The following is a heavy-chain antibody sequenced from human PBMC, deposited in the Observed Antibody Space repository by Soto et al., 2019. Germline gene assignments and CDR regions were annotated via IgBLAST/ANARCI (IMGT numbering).Heavy chain of an antibody. J-gene: IGHJ4*02. V-gene: IGHV1-69*01. Sequence: QVQLVQSGAEVKKPGSSVKVSCKASGGTFSSYAISWVRQAPGQGLEWMGGIIPICGTANYAQKFQGRVTITADESTRTAYMELSSLRSEDTAVYYCARGVGVAGPTNPHFDYWGQGTLVTVSS. CDR3: ARGVGVAGPTNPHFDY. CDR2: IIPICGTA. D-gene: IGHD6-19*01. CDR1: GGTFSSYA.